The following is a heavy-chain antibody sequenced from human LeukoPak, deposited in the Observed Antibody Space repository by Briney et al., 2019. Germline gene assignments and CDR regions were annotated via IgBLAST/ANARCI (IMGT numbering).Heavy chain of an antibody. CDR2: ISAYNGNT. V-gene: IGHV1-18*01. CDR1: GYTFTSYG. CDR3: ARASVDTAYNWFDP. D-gene: IGHD5-18*01. Sequence: ASVKVSFKASGYTFTSYGSSWVRQAPGQGREWMGWISAYNGNTNYAQKLQGRVTMTTDTSTSTAYMELSSLRSDDTAVYYCARASVDTAYNWFDPWGQGTLVTVSS. J-gene: IGHJ5*02.